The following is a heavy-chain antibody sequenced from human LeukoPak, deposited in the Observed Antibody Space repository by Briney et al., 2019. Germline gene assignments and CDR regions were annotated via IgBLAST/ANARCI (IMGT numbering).Heavy chain of an antibody. V-gene: IGHV4-59*01. CDR2: IYYSGST. Sequence: SETLSLTCTVSSGSISTYYWSWIRQPPGKGLEWIGHIYYSGSTNYNPSLKSRVTISVDTSKKQFSLKLSSVTAADTAVYYCARAFRGIFGVFEAFDIWGQGTMVTVSS. CDR1: SGSISTYY. D-gene: IGHD3-3*01. CDR3: ARAFRGIFGVFEAFDI. J-gene: IGHJ3*02.